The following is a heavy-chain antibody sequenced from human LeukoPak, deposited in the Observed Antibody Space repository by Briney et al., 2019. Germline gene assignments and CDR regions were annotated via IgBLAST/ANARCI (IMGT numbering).Heavy chain of an antibody. J-gene: IGHJ6*03. V-gene: IGHV4-34*01. CDR2: INDSGRI. CDR3: ARRWNYGRNYYIDV. CDR1: GGSFSNYY. D-gene: IGHD1-7*01. Sequence: PSETLSLTCAVYGGSFSNYYWSWIRQPPGKGLEWIGEINDSGRIDYNPSLMSRVTVSVDTSKNQFSLRLTSVTAADTAVYYCARRWNYGRNYYIDVWGNGATVSVSS.